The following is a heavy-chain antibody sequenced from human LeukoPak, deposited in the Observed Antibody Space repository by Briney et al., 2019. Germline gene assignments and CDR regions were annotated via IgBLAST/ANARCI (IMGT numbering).Heavy chain of an antibody. CDR3: ARGRNEWELLEVDY. D-gene: IGHD1-26*01. J-gene: IGHJ4*02. Sequence: ASVKVSCKASGYTFTGYYMHWVRQAPGQGLEWMGWINPNSGSTNYAQKFQGRVTMTRDTSISTAYMELSRLRSDDTAVYYCARGRNEWELLEVDYWGQGTLVTVSS. V-gene: IGHV1-2*02. CDR1: GYTFTGYY. CDR2: INPNSGST.